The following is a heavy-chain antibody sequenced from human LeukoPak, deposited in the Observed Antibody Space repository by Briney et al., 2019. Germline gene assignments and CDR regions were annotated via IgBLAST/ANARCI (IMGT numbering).Heavy chain of an antibody. V-gene: IGHV1-69*13. CDR2: IVPILRTP. CDR1: RDTFSSSG. J-gene: IGHJ6*02. D-gene: IGHD3-22*01. CDR3: ARSQGRRTSGYNPYYAMDV. Sequence: ASVKVSCKSFRDTFSSSGISWVRQAPGQGLEWMGGIVPILRTPDYAKKFQGKVTITADESTTTAYMELSSLTSEDTAVYYCARSQGRRTSGYNPYYAMDVWGQGTTVTVSS.